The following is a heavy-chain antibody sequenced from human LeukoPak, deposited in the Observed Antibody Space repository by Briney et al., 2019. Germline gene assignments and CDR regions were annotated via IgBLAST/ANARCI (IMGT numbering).Heavy chain of an antibody. V-gene: IGHV4-61*02. CDR2: IYTSGST. J-gene: IGHJ4*02. CDR1: GGSISSGSYY. D-gene: IGHD3-3*01. Sequence: PSQTLSRTCTVSGGSISSGSYYWSWIRQPAGKGLEWIGRIYTSGSTNYNPSLKSRVTISVDTSKNQFSLKLSSVTAADTAVYYCARDLKIFGVVAVDYWGQGTLVTVSS. CDR3: ARDLKIFGVVAVDY.